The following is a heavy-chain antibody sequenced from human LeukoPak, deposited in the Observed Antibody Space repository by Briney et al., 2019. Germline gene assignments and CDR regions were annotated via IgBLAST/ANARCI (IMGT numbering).Heavy chain of an antibody. CDR3: SKDLSLLFYSYCSGGSCTDDY. Sequence: GSLRLSCAASGFTFSSYAMSWVRQAPGKGLEWVSAIRGSGGSTYYADSVKGRFTISRDNSKNTLYLQMNSLRAEATAVYYCSKDLSLLFYSYCSGGSCTDDYWGQGTLVTVSS. J-gene: IGHJ4*02. CDR2: IRGSGGST. CDR1: GFTFSSYA. D-gene: IGHD2-15*01. V-gene: IGHV3-23*01.